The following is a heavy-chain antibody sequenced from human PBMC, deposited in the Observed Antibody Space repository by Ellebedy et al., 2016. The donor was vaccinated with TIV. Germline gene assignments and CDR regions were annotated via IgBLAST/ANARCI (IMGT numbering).Heavy chain of an antibody. CDR3: ARDNLGYCSGGSCYSKYYYGMDV. CDR1: GGSVRSGSNY. CDR2: IYYSGST. Sequence: SETLSLTCTVSGGSVRSGSNYWSWIRQPPGKGLEWIGYIYYSGSTNYNPSLKSRVTISVDTSKNQFSLKLSSVTAADTAVYYCARDNLGYCSGGSCYSKYYYGMDVWGQGTTVTVSS. V-gene: IGHV4-61*01. J-gene: IGHJ6*02. D-gene: IGHD2-15*01.